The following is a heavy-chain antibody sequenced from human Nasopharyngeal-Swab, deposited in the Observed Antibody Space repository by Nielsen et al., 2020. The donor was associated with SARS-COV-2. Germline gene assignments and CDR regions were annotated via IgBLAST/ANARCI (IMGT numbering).Heavy chain of an antibody. CDR1: GFTFSHSY. CDR3: AHHYGGNTDHLDY. D-gene: IGHD4-23*01. J-gene: IGHJ4*02. V-gene: IGHV3-11*04. CDR2: ISSSGSTI. Sequence: GGSLRLSCAASGFTFSHSYMSWIRQAPGKGLEWVSYISSSGSTIYYADSVKGRFTISRDNAKNSLYLQMNSLRAEDTAVYYCAHHYGGNTDHLDYWGQGTLVTVSS.